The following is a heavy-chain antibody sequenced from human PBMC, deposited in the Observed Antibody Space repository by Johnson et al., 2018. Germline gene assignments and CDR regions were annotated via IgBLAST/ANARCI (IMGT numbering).Heavy chain of an antibody. J-gene: IGHJ6*02. CDR1: AFTFSSYG. CDR2: IWYDGSNK. V-gene: IGHV3-33*03. Sequence: QVQLVESGGGVVQXGRSXRLXCAASAFTFSSYGMHWVRQAPGKGLEWVAVIWYDGSNKYYADSVKGRFTISRDNGKNSLYLQMDSLRTEATALYYCAKDMASITIFGVAYYYYGMDVWGQGTTVTVSS. CDR3: AKDMASITIFGVAYYYYGMDV. D-gene: IGHD3-3*01.